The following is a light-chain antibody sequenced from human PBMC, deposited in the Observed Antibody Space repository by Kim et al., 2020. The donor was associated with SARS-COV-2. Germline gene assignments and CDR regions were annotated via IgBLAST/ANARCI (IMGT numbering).Light chain of an antibody. CDR1: SNMVGNQG. J-gene: IGLJ3*02. V-gene: IGLV10-54*02. CDR3: SALDSSLSAWV. Sequence: QTATLPCTGNSNMVGNQGAAWLQQHQGHPPKLLSYRNNNRPSGISERFSASRSGNTASLTITGLQPEDEADYYCSALDSSLSAWVFGGGTKLTVL. CDR2: RNN.